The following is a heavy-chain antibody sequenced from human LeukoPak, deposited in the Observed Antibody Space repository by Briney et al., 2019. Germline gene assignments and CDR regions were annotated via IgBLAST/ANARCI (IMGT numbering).Heavy chain of an antibody. D-gene: IGHD5-24*01. CDR2: INPNTGGT. Sequence: ASVKVSCKASGYTFTGYYMNWVRQAPGQGLEWMGWINPNTGGTNSAQKFQGRVTMTRDTSTSTAYMELSRLRSDDTAFYYCAREEVDGSTQFDYWGQGTLVTVSS. CDR3: AREEVDGSTQFDY. J-gene: IGHJ4*02. V-gene: IGHV1-2*02. CDR1: GYTFTGYY.